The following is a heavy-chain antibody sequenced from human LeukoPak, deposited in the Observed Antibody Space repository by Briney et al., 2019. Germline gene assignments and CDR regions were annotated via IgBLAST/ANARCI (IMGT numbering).Heavy chain of an antibody. J-gene: IGHJ6*02. Sequence: ASVKVSCKASGYTFTSYDINWVRQATGQGLEWMGWMNPNNGNTGYAQKFQGRVTMTRSTSISTAYMELSSLRSEDSAVYYCARLASSSWPLYYYYGMDVWGQGTTVTVSS. CDR3: ARLASSSWPLYYYYGMDV. V-gene: IGHV1-8*01. CDR2: MNPNNGNT. CDR1: GYTFTSYD. D-gene: IGHD6-13*01.